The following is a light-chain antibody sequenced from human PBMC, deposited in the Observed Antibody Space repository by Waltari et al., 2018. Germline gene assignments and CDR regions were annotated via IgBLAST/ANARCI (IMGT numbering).Light chain of an antibody. V-gene: IGKV1-5*03. CDR3: QQYNNYPIT. CDR2: MTS. CDR1: QSISSW. J-gene: IGKJ4*01. Sequence: DIQMTQSPSTLSASVEDRFTITCRASQSISSWLAWYQQKPGKAPKLLMYMTSSLESGVPSRFSGSGSGTEFTLTISSLQPDDFATYYCQQYNNYPITFGGGTKVEIK.